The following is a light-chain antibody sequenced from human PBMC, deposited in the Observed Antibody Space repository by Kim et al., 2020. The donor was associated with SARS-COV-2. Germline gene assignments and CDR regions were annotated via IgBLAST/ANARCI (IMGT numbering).Light chain of an antibody. V-gene: IGLV3-21*04. Sequence: APGKTARITCGGNNVVSKSVHCYQRKPGQAPVLVIYYDSDRPSGIPERFAGSNSGNTATLTISRVEAGDEADYYCQVWDSSSDHVVFGGGTQLTVL. CDR2: YDS. CDR3: QVWDSSSDHVV. J-gene: IGLJ2*01. CDR1: NVVSKS.